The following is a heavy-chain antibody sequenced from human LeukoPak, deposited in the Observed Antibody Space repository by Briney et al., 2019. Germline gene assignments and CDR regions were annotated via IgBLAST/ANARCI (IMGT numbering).Heavy chain of an antibody. CDR1: GYTFISFG. V-gene: IGHV1-18*01. J-gene: IGHJ4*02. CDR2: ISIYNANT. CDR3: ARHPSIAVAGSEFDY. D-gene: IGHD6-19*01. Sequence: ASVKVSCKASGYTFISFGISWVRQAPGQGLEWMGWISIYNANTNYAQKFQGRVTMTTDTSTTTAYMELRSLRSDDTAVYYCARHPSIAVAGSEFDYWGQGTLVTVSS.